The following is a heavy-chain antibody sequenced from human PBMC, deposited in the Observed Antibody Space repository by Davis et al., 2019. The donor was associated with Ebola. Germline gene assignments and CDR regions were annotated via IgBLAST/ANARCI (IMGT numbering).Heavy chain of an antibody. CDR3: ASRPADTFYYGVFDY. Sequence: GESLKISCAASGFIFSSHWMTWVRQSPGKGLEWVANIKQDGSEKYYVDSVKGRFTISRDNAKNSLYLQMNSLRGEDTAVYYCASRPADTFYYGVFDYWGQGALVTVSS. V-gene: IGHV3-7*03. CDR2: IKQDGSEK. J-gene: IGHJ4*02. CDR1: GFIFSSHW. D-gene: IGHD3-3*01.